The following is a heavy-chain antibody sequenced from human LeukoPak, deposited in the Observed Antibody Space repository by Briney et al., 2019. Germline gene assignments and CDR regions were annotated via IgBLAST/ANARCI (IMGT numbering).Heavy chain of an antibody. J-gene: IGHJ4*02. CDR2: ISYDETNK. CDR1: GFTLSNYA. D-gene: IGHD6-19*01. V-gene: IGHV3-30-3*01. Sequence: GGSLRLSCAASGFTLSNYAMHWVRQAPGKGLDWMAVISYDETNKYYADSVKGRFTISRDISKNTLHLQMNSLRAEDTAVYYCARDQYSSGWYGSFDYWGQGTLVTVSS. CDR3: ARDQYSSGWYGSFDY.